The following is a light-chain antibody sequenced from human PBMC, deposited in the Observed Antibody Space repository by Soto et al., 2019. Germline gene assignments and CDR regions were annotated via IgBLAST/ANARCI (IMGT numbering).Light chain of an antibody. V-gene: IGLV2-14*01. Sequence: QSVLTRAASVSGSPGQSISISCTGTGSDVGGYKYVSWYQQLPGEAPKLMIYGVSYRPSGVSDRFSGSKSGNTASPIISGLQAEDEADYYCSSYASSSPFVFGTGTKVTVL. J-gene: IGLJ1*01. CDR2: GVS. CDR1: GSDVGGYKY. CDR3: SSYASSSPFV.